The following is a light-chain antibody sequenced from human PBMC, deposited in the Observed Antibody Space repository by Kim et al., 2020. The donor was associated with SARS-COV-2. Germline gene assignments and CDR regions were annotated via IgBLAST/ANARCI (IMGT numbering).Light chain of an antibody. CDR1: QGISSY. V-gene: IGKV1-8*01. CDR2: AAS. J-gene: IGKJ1*01. Sequence: AIRITQSPSSLSASTGDRVTITCRASQGISSYLSWYQQKPGKAPKLLIYAASTLQSGVPSRFSGSGSGTDFTLTISCLQSEDFATYYCQQYYSYPGGTFGQGTKVDIK. CDR3: QQYYSYPGGT.